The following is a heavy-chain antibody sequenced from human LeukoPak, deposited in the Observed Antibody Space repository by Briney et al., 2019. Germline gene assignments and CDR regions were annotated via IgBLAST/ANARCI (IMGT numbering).Heavy chain of an antibody. CDR2: INHSGST. J-gene: IGHJ6*04. D-gene: IGHD3-10*01. CDR1: GGSFSGYY. Sequence: SETLSLTCAVYGGSFSGYYWSWIRQHPGKGLEWIGEINHSGSTNYNPSLKSRVTISVDTSKNQFSLKLSSVTAADTAVYYCARGGMVRSYYYGMDVWGKGTTVTVSS. CDR3: ARGGMVRSYYYGMDV. V-gene: IGHV4-34*01.